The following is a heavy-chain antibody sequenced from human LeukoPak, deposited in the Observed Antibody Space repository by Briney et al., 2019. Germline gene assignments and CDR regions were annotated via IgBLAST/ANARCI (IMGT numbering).Heavy chain of an antibody. CDR1: GYTFTGYY. Sequence: ASVKVSCKASGYTFTGYYMHWVRQAPGQGLEWMGWINPNSGGTNYAQKFQGRVTMTRDTSISTAYMELSRLRSDDTAVYYCARERGQQLVYYYYGMDVWGQGTTVTVSS. D-gene: IGHD6-6*01. V-gene: IGHV1-2*02. J-gene: IGHJ6*02. CDR3: ARERGQQLVYYYYGMDV. CDR2: INPNSGGT.